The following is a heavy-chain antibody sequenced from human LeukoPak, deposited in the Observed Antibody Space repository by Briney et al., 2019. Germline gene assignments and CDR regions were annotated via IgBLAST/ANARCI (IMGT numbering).Heavy chain of an antibody. V-gene: IGHV3-11*01. J-gene: IGHJ4*02. CDR1: GFTLSDYY. D-gene: IGHD3/OR15-3a*01. Sequence: GGSLRLSCAASGFTLSDYYMSWIRQAPGKGLEWVSYSSSSGSTMYYADSVKGRFAISRDNAKNSLYLQMNSLRADVTAVYYCARRRDFIDFWGQGTLVTVSS. CDR3: ARRRDFIDF. CDR2: SSSSGSTM.